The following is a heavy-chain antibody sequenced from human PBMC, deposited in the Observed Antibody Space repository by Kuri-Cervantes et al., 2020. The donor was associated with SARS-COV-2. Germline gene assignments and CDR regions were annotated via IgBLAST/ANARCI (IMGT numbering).Heavy chain of an antibody. V-gene: IGHV3-21*05. Sequence: GESLKISCAASRFTFSSYAMHWVRQAPGKGLEWVSYISSSSSYTNYADSVKGRFTISRDNAKNSLYLQMNSLRAEDTAVYYCARDRGVYSKFGGADYYGMDVWGQGTTVTVSS. CDR1: RFTFSSYA. D-gene: IGHD4-11*01. CDR3: ARDRGVYSKFGGADYYGMDV. CDR2: ISSSSSYT. J-gene: IGHJ6*02.